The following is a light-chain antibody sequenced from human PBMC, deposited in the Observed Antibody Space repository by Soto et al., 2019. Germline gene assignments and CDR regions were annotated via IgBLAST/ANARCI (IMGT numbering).Light chain of an antibody. CDR2: NDR. CDR3: QVWDSSSEHVV. Sequence: SYELTQPPSVSVAPGQTARITCGGNDIRSKSVHWYQQKSGQAPVLVVYNDRDRPSGIPERFSGSNSGNTATLTISGAEAGDEADYYCQVWDSSSEHVVFGGGTKLTVL. CDR1: DIRSKS. V-gene: IGLV3-21*02. J-gene: IGLJ2*01.